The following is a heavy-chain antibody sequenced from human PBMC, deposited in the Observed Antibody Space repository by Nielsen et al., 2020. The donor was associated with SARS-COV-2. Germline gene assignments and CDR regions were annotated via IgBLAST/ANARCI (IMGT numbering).Heavy chain of an antibody. CDR2: TYYSGTT. CDR3: ATLTTGTTGVDY. CDR1: SGSISNYY. J-gene: IGHJ4*02. D-gene: IGHD1-1*01. Sequence: SETLSLTCTVSSGSISNYYWSWIRQPPGKGLEWIGYTYYSGTTNYNPALKSRVTISIDTSKNQFSLKLTSMTAADTAVYYCATLTTGTTGVDYWGQGILVTVSS. V-gene: IGHV4-59*01.